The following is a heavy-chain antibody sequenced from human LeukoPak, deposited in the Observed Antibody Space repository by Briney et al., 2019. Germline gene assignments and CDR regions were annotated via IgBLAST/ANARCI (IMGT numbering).Heavy chain of an antibody. CDR3: ARGLDYSNYVGY. J-gene: IGHJ4*02. V-gene: IGHV4-34*01. CDR1: GGSFSGYY. CDR2: INHSGST. Sequence: SETLSLTCAVYGGSFSGYYWSWIRQPPGKGLEWIGEINHSGSTNYNPSLKSRVTISVDTSENQFSLKLSSVTAADTAVYYCARGLDYSNYVGYWGQGTLVTVSS. D-gene: IGHD4-11*01.